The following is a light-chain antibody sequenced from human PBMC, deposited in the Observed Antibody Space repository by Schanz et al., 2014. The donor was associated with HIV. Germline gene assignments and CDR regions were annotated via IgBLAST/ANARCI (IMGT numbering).Light chain of an antibody. J-gene: IGKJ1*01. CDR2: DAS. CDR1: QSVNTNY. Sequence: EIVLTQSPGTLSLSPGERATLSCRASQSVNTNYLAWSQQPPGQAPRLLIYDASSRATGIPDRFSGSGSGTDFTLTISRLEPDDFAVYYCQQYGSSPRTFGQGTKVEIK. CDR3: QQYGSSPRT. V-gene: IGKV3-20*01.